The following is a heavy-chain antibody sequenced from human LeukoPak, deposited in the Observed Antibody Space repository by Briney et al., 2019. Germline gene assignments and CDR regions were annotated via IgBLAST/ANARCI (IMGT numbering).Heavy chain of an antibody. CDR1: GFTFSSYW. J-gene: IGHJ4*02. D-gene: IGHD1-1*01. Sequence: GSLRLSCAASGFTFSSYWMHWVRQAPGKGLEWIGSIYYSGSTYYNPSLKSRVTISVDTSKNQFSLKLSSVTAADTAVYYCARDRYNWNDAWGGYWGQGTLVTVSS. CDR3: ARDRYNWNDAWGGY. CDR2: IYYSGST. V-gene: IGHV4-39*07.